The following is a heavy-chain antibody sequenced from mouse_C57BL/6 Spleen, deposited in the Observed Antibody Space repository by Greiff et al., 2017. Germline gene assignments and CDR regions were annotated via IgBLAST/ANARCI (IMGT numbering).Heavy chain of an antibody. CDR3: TSRNLFTTVEGDY. CDR2: IDPETGGT. Sequence: QVQLQQSGAELVRPGASVTLSCKASGYTFTDYEMHWVKQTPVHGLEWIGAIDPETGGTAYNQKFKGKAILTADKSSSTAYMELRSLTSEDSAVXYGTSRNLFTTVEGDYWGQGTSVTVSS. J-gene: IGHJ4*01. D-gene: IGHD1-1*01. CDR1: GYTFTDYE. V-gene: IGHV1-15*01.